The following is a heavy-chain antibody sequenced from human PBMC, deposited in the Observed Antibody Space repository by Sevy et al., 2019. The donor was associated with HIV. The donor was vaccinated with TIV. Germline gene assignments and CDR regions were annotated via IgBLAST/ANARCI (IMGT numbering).Heavy chain of an antibody. Sequence: GGSLRLSCAASGFTFSDYYMSWIRQAPGTGLEWVSYISSSGSTIYYADSVKGRFTISRDNAKNSLYLQMNSLRAEDTAVYYCARDVWWELTDDYWGQGTLVTVSS. J-gene: IGHJ4*02. CDR2: ISSSGSTI. CDR3: ARDVWWELTDDY. CDR1: GFTFSDYY. V-gene: IGHV3-11*01. D-gene: IGHD1-26*01.